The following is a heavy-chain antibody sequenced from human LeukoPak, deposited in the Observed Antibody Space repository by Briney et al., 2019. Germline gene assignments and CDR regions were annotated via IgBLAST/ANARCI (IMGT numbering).Heavy chain of an antibody. J-gene: IGHJ4*02. V-gene: IGHV3-13*04. Sequence: GGSLRLSCAASGFTFSSYDMHWVRQATGKGLEWVSAIGTAGDTYYRDSVKGRFTISRQNARNSLYLQMNSLTVGDTAVYYCARGQSRYFDWYLGFFDYWGQGTLVTVSS. CDR3: ARGQSRYFDWYLGFFDY. CDR1: GFTFSSYD. D-gene: IGHD3-9*01. CDR2: IGTAGDT.